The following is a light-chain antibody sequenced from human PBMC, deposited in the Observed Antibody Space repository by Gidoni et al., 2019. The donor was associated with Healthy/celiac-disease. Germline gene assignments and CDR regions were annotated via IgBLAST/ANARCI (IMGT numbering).Light chain of an antibody. CDR2: GAS. J-gene: IGKJ1*01. Sequence: EIVLTQSPGTLSLSPGERATLSCRASQSDSSSYLAWYQQKPGQAPRLLIYGASSRATGIPDRFSGSGSVTDFTLTISRLEPEDFAVYYCQQPTRTFGQGTKVEIK. V-gene: IGKV3-20*01. CDR3: QQPTRT. CDR1: QSDSSSY.